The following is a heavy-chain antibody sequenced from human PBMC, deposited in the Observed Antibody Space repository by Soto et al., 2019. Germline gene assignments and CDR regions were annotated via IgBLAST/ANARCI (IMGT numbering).Heavy chain of an antibody. J-gene: IGHJ6*02. Sequence: PSETLSLTCAVSGDSISSSNWWTLVLQSPGKGLEWIGETYHNGNTNYNPSMKSRVTISVDKSKNQFSLHLASVTAADTAVYYCARYPVWDYYYGLDVWGQGTTVTVSS. D-gene: IGHD3-16*01. CDR2: TYHNGNT. CDR3: ARYPVWDYYYGLDV. V-gene: IGHV4-4*02. CDR1: GDSISSSNW.